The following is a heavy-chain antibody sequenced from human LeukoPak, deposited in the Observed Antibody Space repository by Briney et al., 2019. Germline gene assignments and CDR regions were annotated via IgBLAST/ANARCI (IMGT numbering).Heavy chain of an antibody. CDR3: ARREDCSSTSCYAYYYYGMDV. D-gene: IGHD2-2*01. Sequence: SETLSLTCTVSGGSISSSSYYWGWIRQPPGKGLEWIGSIYYSGSTYYNPSLKSRVTISVDTSKNQFSLKLSSVTAADTAVYYCARREDCSSTSCYAYYYYGMDVWGQGTTVTVSS. J-gene: IGHJ6*02. CDR2: IYYSGST. V-gene: IGHV4-39*01. CDR1: GGSISSSSYY.